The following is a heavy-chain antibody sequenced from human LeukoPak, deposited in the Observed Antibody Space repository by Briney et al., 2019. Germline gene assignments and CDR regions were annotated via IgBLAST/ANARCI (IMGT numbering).Heavy chain of an antibody. CDR3: ARSPRRVTATIYFDY. Sequence: SETLSLTCTVSGFFVSSGYYWGWIRQPPGKGLEWIGSIYHRGTTYYNPSLKSRVSMSVDTSKNQFSLKLTSVTAADTAVYYCARSPRRVTATIYFDYWGQGTLVTASS. V-gene: IGHV4-38-2*02. CDR1: GFFVSSGYY. CDR2: IYHRGTT. D-gene: IGHD2-21*02. J-gene: IGHJ4*02.